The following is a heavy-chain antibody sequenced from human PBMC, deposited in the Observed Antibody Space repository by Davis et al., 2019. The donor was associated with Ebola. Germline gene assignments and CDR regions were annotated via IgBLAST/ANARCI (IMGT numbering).Heavy chain of an antibody. Sequence: PGGSLRLSCTVSGGSISSYYWTWIRQHPGKGLEWIGHISLSGSTFYNPSLKSRVTISVDTSKNQFSLTLTSVTVADTALYYCARKQYQLPFDDWGQGTLVTVSS. CDR2: ISLSGST. V-gene: IGHV4-4*09. CDR3: ARKQYQLPFDD. J-gene: IGHJ4*02. CDR1: GGSISSYY. D-gene: IGHD2-2*01.